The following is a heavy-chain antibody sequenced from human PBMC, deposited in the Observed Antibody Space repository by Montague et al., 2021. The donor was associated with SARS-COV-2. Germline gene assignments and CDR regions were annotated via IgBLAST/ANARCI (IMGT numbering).Heavy chain of an antibody. CDR1: GFTFNDYA. CDR3: AKGRGSLHHYYYFDL. V-gene: IGHV3-9*01. J-gene: IGHJ6*03. Sequence: SLRLSCATSGFTFNDYAMHWVRQAPGKGLEWVAVISWNSDTKNYADSVKGRFTISRDNAENPLYLQMNSLRAEDTAVYYCAKGRGSLHHYYYFDLWGRGTTVTVSS. D-gene: IGHD6-25*01. CDR2: ISWNSDTK.